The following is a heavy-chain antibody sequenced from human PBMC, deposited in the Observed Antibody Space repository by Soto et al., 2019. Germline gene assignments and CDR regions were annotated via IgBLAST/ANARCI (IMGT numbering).Heavy chain of an antibody. Sequence: ASVKVSCKASGYTFTSYGISWVRQSPGQGLEWMGWISAYNGNTNYAQKLQGRVTMTTDTSTSTAYMELRSLRSDDTAVYYCARVGYSSSWYWFDPWGQGTLVTVSS. V-gene: IGHV1-18*04. CDR3: ARVGYSSSWYWFDP. J-gene: IGHJ5*02. CDR2: ISAYNGNT. CDR1: GYTFTSYG. D-gene: IGHD6-13*01.